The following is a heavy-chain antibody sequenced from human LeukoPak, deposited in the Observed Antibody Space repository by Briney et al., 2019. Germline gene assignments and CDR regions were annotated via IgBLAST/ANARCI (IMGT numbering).Heavy chain of an antibody. CDR2: IYSGGNT. Sequence: GGSLRLSCAASGFTVSSNYMSWVRQAPGKGLEWVSIIYSGGNTNYADSVKGRFTISRDNSKNTLYLQMNSLRAEDTAVHYCARGGYYYLDVWGKGTTVTVSS. CDR3: ARGGYYYLDV. CDR1: GFTVSSNY. J-gene: IGHJ6*03. V-gene: IGHV3-53*01.